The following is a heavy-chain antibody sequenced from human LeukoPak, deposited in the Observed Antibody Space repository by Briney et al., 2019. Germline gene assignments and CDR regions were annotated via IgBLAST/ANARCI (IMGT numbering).Heavy chain of an antibody. CDR1: GFTFSNYW. CDR3: AKDIFYDSSGNFDY. D-gene: IGHD3-22*01. Sequence: PGGSLRLSCAASGFTFSNYWMSWVRQAPGKGLEWVASIKQDGSEKYYVDSVKGRFIISRDNAKNSLYLQMNSLRAEDTALYYCAKDIFYDSSGNFDYWGQGTLVTVSS. J-gene: IGHJ4*02. V-gene: IGHV3-7*03. CDR2: IKQDGSEK.